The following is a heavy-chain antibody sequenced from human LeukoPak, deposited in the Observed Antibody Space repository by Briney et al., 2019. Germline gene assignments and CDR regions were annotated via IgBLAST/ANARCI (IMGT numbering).Heavy chain of an antibody. V-gene: IGHV3-30*03. D-gene: IGHD3-10*02. Sequence: GGSLRLSCAASGFTFSSCGMHWVRQAPGKGLEWVAVISYDGSNKYYADSVKGRFTISRDNSKNTLYLQMNSLRAEDTAVYYCATSYYYVWSSSKSYYFDYWGQGTLVTVSS. CDR1: GFTFSSCG. CDR3: ATSYYYVWSSSKSYYFDY. J-gene: IGHJ4*02. CDR2: ISYDGSNK.